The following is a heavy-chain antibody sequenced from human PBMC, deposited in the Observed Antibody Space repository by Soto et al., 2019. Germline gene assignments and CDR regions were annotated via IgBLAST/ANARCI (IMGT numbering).Heavy chain of an antibody. J-gene: IGHJ5*02. Sequence: QITLKESGPTLVKPTQTLTLTCTFSGFSLSSSGVSVGWIRQPPGKALVWLALIYWDGDKRYSPSLKSRLTITKDTSKNQVVLTMTRMDPVDTATYYCAHRRHYGSRHNWFDPWGQGTLVTVSS. D-gene: IGHD3-10*01. CDR2: IYWDGDK. CDR1: GFSLSSSGVS. V-gene: IGHV2-5*02. CDR3: AHRRHYGSRHNWFDP.